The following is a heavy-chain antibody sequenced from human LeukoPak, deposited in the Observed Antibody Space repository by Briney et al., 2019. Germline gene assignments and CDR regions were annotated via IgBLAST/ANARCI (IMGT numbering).Heavy chain of an antibody. D-gene: IGHD1-26*01. CDR1: GFTFSSYS. V-gene: IGHV3-23*01. CDR2: ISGGRGGNT. J-gene: IGHJ4*02. CDR3: AADTPSPVSEPLRY. Sequence: GGSLRLSCATSGFTFSSYSMTSGRQAPGKGLEWVSAISGGRGGNTYYADSVKGRFTVSRDNAKNALYLQLNSLRAEDTAVYYCAADTPSPVSEPLRYWGQGTLLTVSS.